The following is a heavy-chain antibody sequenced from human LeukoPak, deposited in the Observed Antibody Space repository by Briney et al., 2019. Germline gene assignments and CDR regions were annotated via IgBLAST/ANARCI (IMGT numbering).Heavy chain of an antibody. Sequence: QSGGSLRLSCTASGFTFSSYSMTWVRQAPGKGLEWVSAISGSGGTTYYADSVKGRFTFFRDNSKNTLYLQMNSLRSEDTAVYYCARGTGYNTGRSLDYWGQGTLVTVSS. D-gene: IGHD1-14*01. J-gene: IGHJ4*02. CDR3: ARGTGYNTGRSLDY. CDR2: ISGSGGTT. CDR1: GFTFSSYS. V-gene: IGHV3-23*01.